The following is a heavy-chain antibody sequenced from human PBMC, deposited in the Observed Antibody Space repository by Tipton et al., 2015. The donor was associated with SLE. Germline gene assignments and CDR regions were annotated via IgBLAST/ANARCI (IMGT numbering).Heavy chain of an antibody. CDR3: ARDRDYFYDSSGFDY. Sequence: TLSLTCTVSGGSVGSDGYCWSWIRQPPGRRLEWIGYTYYTGSTNYSPSLTSRVTISVDTSKNQFSLKLSSVTAADTAVYYCARDRDYFYDSSGFDYWGQGTLVTISS. J-gene: IGHJ4*02. CDR2: TYYTGST. V-gene: IGHV4-61*08. D-gene: IGHD3-22*01. CDR1: GGSVGSDGYC.